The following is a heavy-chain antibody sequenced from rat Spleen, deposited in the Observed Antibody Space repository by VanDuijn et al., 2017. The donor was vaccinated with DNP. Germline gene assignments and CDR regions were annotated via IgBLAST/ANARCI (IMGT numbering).Heavy chain of an antibody. V-gene: IGHV5-7*01. CDR1: GFTFSNYA. J-gene: IGHJ4*01. Sequence: EVQLVESGGGLVQPGRSLKLSCAASGFTFSNYAMAWVRQAPTKGLEWVATINYDGSNTNYRDSVKGRFTISRDNAKTTLYLQMDSLRSEDTATYYCARGDAWGQGTSVTVSS. CDR3: ARGDA. CDR2: INYDGSNT.